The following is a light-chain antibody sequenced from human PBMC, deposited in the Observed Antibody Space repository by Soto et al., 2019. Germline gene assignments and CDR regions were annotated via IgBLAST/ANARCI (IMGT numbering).Light chain of an antibody. CDR2: AAS. V-gene: IGKV1-39*01. J-gene: IGKJ1*01. CDR1: QTISNY. CDR3: QQSYSTSWT. Sequence: DIQMTQSPSSLSASVGERVTITCRASQTISNYLNWYQQKPGKAPNLLIYAASTLQSGVPSRFSGTGSGIDFTLTISSLQPEDFATYYCQQSYSTSWTFGQGTKVEIK.